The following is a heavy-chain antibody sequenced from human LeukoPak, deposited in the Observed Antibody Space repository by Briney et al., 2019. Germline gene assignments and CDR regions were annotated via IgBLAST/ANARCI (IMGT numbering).Heavy chain of an antibody. D-gene: IGHD2-15*01. J-gene: IGHJ2*01. Sequence: PGGSLRLSCAASGFTFSGYWIHWVRQAPGRGLVWVSHINGDGSITTYVDSVKGRFTISRDNAKNTVYLQMNSLRAEDTAVYYCARVGLIEDRSHWYLDLWGRGTLVTVSS. CDR2: INGDGSIT. CDR3: ARVGLIEDRSHWYLDL. V-gene: IGHV3-74*01. CDR1: GFTFSGYW.